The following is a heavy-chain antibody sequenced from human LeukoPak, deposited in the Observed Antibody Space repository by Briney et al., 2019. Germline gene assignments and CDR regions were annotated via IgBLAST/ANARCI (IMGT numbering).Heavy chain of an antibody. D-gene: IGHD6-19*01. J-gene: IGHJ3*02. CDR1: GGSISSGRYY. CDR2: IYYSGST. V-gene: IGHV4-39*01. CDR3: ARTVAGKRGAFDI. Sequence: PSETLSLTCTVSGGSISSGRYYWGWIRQPPGKGLEWIGSIYYSGSTYYNPSLKSRVTISVDTSKNQFSLKLSSVTAADTAVYYCARTVAGKRGAFDIWGQGTMVTVSS.